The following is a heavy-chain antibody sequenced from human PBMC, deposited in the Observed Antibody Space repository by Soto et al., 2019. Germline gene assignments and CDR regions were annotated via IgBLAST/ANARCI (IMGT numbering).Heavy chain of an antibody. CDR2: IIPIFGTA. J-gene: IGHJ5*02. V-gene: IGHV1-69*01. D-gene: IGHD6-13*01. Sequence: QVQLVQSGAEVKKPGSSVKVSCKASGGTFSSYAISWVRQAPGQGLEWIGGIIPIFGTANYAQKFQGRVTITADESTSTAYMELSSLRSEDTAVYYCARDGYSSSWYSRYNWFDPWGQGTLVTVSS. CDR3: ARDGYSSSWYSRYNWFDP. CDR1: GGTFSSYA.